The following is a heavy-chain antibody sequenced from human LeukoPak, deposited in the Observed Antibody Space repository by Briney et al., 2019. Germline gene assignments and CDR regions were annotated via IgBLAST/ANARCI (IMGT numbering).Heavy chain of an antibody. D-gene: IGHD2-15*01. V-gene: IGHV3-30-3*01. Sequence: GGSLRLSCAASGFTFSSYAMHWVRQAPGKGLEWVAVISYDGSNKYYADSVKGRFTISRDNSKNTLYLQMNSLRPDDTAVYYCARALGYCSGGTCYSDYYYGMDVWGQGTTVTVSS. CDR2: ISYDGSNK. CDR3: ARALGYCSGGTCYSDYYYGMDV. CDR1: GFTFSSYA. J-gene: IGHJ6*02.